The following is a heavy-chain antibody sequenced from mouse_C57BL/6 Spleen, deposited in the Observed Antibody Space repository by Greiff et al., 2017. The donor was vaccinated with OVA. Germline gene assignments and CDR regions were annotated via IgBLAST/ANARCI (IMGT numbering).Heavy chain of an antibody. Sequence: VQLQQSGPELVKPGASVMISCKASGYAFSSSWMNWVKQRPGKGLEWIGRIYPGDGDTNYNGKFKGKATLTADKSSSTAYMQLSSLTSEDSAVYFCARDGSWYFDVWGTGTTVTVSS. D-gene: IGHD1-1*01. J-gene: IGHJ1*03. CDR2: IYPGDGDT. V-gene: IGHV1-82*01. CDR3: ARDGSWYFDV. CDR1: GYAFSSSW.